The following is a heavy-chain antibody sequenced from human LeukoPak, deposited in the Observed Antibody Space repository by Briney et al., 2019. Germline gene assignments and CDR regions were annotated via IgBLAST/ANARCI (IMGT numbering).Heavy chain of an antibody. Sequence: GGSLRLSCAASGFTFSSYSMNWVRQAPEKGLEWVSSISSSSSYIYYADSVKGRFTISRDNAKNSLYLQMNSLRAEDTAVYYCAKDLYSSSWYSYFDYWGQGTLVTVSS. CDR1: GFTFSSYS. CDR2: ISSSSSYI. J-gene: IGHJ4*02. D-gene: IGHD6-13*01. V-gene: IGHV3-21*04. CDR3: AKDLYSSSWYSYFDY.